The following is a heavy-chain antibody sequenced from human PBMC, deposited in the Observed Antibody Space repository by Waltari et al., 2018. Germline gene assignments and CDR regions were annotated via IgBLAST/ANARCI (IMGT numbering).Heavy chain of an antibody. D-gene: IGHD4-17*01. J-gene: IGHJ4*02. CDR1: GFSFGSYS. CDR3: ARGMGATVSTLGGFDY. Sequence: EVQVVESGGGLVKPGGSLRLSCAASGFSFGSYSMNWVRQAPGKGLEWGSSISSSSSSIFYADSVKGRFTISRDNAKNSLYLQMNSLRAEDTAVYYCARGMGATVSTLGGFDYWGQGTLVTVSS. V-gene: IGHV3-21*01. CDR2: ISSSSSSI.